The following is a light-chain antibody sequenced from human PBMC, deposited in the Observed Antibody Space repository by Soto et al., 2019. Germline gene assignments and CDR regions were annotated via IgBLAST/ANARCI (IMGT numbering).Light chain of an antibody. CDR2: EVS. J-gene: IGLJ3*02. Sequence: QSVLTQPASVSGSPGQSITISCTGTSSDVGAYYYVSWYRQHPGTAPELMIYEVSNRPSGGSNRFSGSKSGNTGSLTISGLQAEDEAHYYCSSYTTDMTQVFGGGTKLTVL. CDR1: SSDVGAYYY. V-gene: IGLV2-14*01. CDR3: SSYTTDMTQV.